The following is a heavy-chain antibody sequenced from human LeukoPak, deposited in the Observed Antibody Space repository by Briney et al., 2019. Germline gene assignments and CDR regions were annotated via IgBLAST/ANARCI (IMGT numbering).Heavy chain of an antibody. D-gene: IGHD1-26*01. Sequence: GGSLRLSCAASGFTVSSNYMSWVRQAPGKGLEWVSVIYSGGSTYYADYVKGRFTISRDNSKNTLYLQMNSLRAEDTAVYYCARDPLIVGATLDAFDIWGQGTMVTVSS. CDR2: IYSGGST. V-gene: IGHV3-66*01. CDR3: ARDPLIVGATLDAFDI. J-gene: IGHJ3*02. CDR1: GFTVSSNY.